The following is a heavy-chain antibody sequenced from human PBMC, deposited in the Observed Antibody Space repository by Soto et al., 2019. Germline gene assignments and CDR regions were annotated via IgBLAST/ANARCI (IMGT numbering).Heavy chain of an antibody. Sequence: GGSLRLSCAASGFTFSSYGMHWVRQAPGKGLEWVAVIWYDGSNKYYADSVKGRFTISRDNSKNTLYLQMNSLRAEDTAVYYCARDRELDTAMVTKPDYWGQGTLVTVSS. CDR3: ARDRELDTAMVTKPDY. CDR1: GFTFSSYG. V-gene: IGHV3-33*01. J-gene: IGHJ4*02. CDR2: IWYDGSNK. D-gene: IGHD5-18*01.